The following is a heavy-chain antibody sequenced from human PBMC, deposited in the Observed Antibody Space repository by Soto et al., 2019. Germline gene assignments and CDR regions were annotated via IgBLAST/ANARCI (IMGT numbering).Heavy chain of an antibody. CDR3: ARQGDRSITIFGVVPPYYYYGMDV. Sequence: GASVKVSCKASGGTFSSYAISWVRQAPGQGLEWMGGIIPIFGTANYAQKFQGRVTITADESTSTAYMELSSLRSEDTAVYYCARQGDRSITIFGVVPPYYYYGMDVWGQGTTVTVSS. CDR2: IIPIFGTA. V-gene: IGHV1-69*13. J-gene: IGHJ6*02. CDR1: GGTFSSYA. D-gene: IGHD3-3*01.